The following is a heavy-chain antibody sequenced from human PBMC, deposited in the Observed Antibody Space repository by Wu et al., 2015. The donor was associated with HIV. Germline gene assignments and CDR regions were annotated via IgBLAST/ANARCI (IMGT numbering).Heavy chain of an antibody. CDR3: ARAGGFCSGTSCLDL. CDR2: INPSSGST. D-gene: IGHD2-2*03. J-gene: IGHJ5*02. CDR1: GYIFTDFG. V-gene: IGHV1-46*01. Sequence: VQLVQSGGEVKKPGASVKVACKSSGYIFTDFGINWVRQAPGHGLEWVGIINPSSGSTSYAQKFKGRVTMTRDTSTATVYMELSSLRSDDTAIYSCARAGGFCSGTSCLDLWGQGTLVAVSS.